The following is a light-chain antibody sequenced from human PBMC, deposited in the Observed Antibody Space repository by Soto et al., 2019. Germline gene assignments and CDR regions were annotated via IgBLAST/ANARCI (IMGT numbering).Light chain of an antibody. CDR2: DAS. Sequence: EIVLTQSPATLSLSPGDRATLSCRASQSVSSYLAWYQQKPGQAPRLLIYDASNRAAGIPARFSGSGSGSDFTLTISSLEPADFSVYHCQQRSTWPLTFGGGTKVQIK. J-gene: IGKJ4*01. V-gene: IGKV3-11*01. CDR1: QSVSSY. CDR3: QQRSTWPLT.